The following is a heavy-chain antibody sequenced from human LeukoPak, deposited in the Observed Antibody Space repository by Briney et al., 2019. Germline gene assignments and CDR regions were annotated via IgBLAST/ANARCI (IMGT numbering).Heavy chain of an antibody. D-gene: IGHD3-3*01. J-gene: IGHJ3*02. Sequence: SETLSLTRTVSGGSISSSSYYWGWIRQPPGKGLEWIGSIYYSGSTYYNPSLKSRVTISVDTSKNQFSLKLSSVTAADTAVYYCARSLGSGDDAFDIWGQGTMVTVSS. CDR3: ARSLGSGDDAFDI. CDR2: IYYSGST. CDR1: GGSISSSSYY. V-gene: IGHV4-39*01.